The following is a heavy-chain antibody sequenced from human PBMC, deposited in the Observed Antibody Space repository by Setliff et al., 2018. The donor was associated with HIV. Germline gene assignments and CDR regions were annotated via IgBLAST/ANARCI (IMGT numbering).Heavy chain of an antibody. Sequence: ASVKVSCKASGYKFTSYYIHWVRQAPGQGLEWMGWISGNNRITYYAQNFQSRVTLTTDTSTSTAYMELRSLRSDDTAVYYCARDDVGYCSGGSCYHLFDTFDIWGQGTVVTVSS. CDR3: ARDDVGYCSGGSCYHLFDTFDI. CDR2: ISGNNRIT. CDR1: GYKFTSYY. J-gene: IGHJ3*02. V-gene: IGHV1-18*04. D-gene: IGHD2-15*01.